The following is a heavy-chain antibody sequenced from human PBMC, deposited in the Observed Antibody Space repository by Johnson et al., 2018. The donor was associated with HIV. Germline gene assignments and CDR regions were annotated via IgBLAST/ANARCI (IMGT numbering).Heavy chain of an antibody. V-gene: IGHV3-23*04. Sequence: MLLVESGGGLVKPGGSLRLSCAASGFTFSNAWMSWVRQAPGKGLEWVSTISGSGGSTYHADSVKGRFTISRDNSNNTLYMQMKSLKAEDTAVYYCAKDIYGYDAFDIWGQGTMVTVSS. D-gene: IGHD5-24*01. CDR3: AKDIYGYDAFDI. CDR2: ISGSGGST. J-gene: IGHJ3*02. CDR1: GFTFSNAW.